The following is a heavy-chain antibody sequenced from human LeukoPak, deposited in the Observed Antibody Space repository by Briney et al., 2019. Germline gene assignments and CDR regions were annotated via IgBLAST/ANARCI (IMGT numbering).Heavy chain of an antibody. D-gene: IGHD3-22*01. CDR2: IYYSGST. Sequence: SETLSLTCTVSGGSISSYYWSWIRQPPGKGLEWIGYIYYSGSTNYNPSLKSRVTISVDTSKNQLSLKLSSVTAADTAVYYCVRGGRTDYYDSSGYYFDYWGQGTLVTVSS. V-gene: IGHV4-59*01. J-gene: IGHJ4*02. CDR3: VRGGRTDYYDSSGYYFDY. CDR1: GGSISSYY.